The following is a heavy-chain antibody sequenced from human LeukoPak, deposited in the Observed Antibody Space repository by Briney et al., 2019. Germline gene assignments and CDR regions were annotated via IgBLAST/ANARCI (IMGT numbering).Heavy chain of an antibody. CDR1: GYTFTGYY. CDR2: INPNSGGK. D-gene: IGHD2-15*01. V-gene: IGHV1-2*02. J-gene: IGHJ4*02. CDR3: ARDLDLGYCSGGSCYPTSPYFDY. Sequence: GASVSVSYKASGYTFTGYYMHWVRQAPGQGLEGMGWINPNSGGKNYAQKFQGRVTMTRDTSISTAYMELSRLRSDDTAVYYCARDLDLGYCSGGSCYPTSPYFDYWGQGTLVTVSS.